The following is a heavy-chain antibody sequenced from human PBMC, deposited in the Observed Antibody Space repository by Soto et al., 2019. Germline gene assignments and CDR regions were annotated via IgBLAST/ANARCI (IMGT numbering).Heavy chain of an antibody. CDR2: IDPSDSYT. D-gene: IGHD4-17*01. Sequence: GESLKISCKASGYTFINNWISWVRQMPGKGLEWMGTIDPSDSYTKYSPSFQGHVTFSSDKSISTAYVQWSNLTASDTAIYYCARHVKYTVVSSIDPFDLWGLGTLVTVSS. CDR3: ARHVKYTVVSSIDPFDL. V-gene: IGHV5-10-1*01. J-gene: IGHJ3*01. CDR1: GYTFINNW.